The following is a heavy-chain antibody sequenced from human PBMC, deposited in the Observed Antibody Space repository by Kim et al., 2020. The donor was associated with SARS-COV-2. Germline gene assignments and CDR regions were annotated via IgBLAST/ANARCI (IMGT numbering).Heavy chain of an antibody. Sequence: GGSLRLSCAASGFTFSSYAMHWVRQAPGKGLEWVAVISYDGSNKYYADSVKGRFTISRDNSKNTLYLQMNSLRAEDTAVYYCARVIPKTLWGQGTLVTVSS. CDR2: ISYDGSNK. CDR3: ARVIPKTL. J-gene: IGHJ4*02. CDR1: GFTFSSYA. V-gene: IGHV3-30*04.